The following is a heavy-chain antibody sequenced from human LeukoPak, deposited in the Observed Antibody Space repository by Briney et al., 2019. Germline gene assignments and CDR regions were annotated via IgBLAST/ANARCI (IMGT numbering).Heavy chain of an antibody. CDR1: GASISSHY. J-gene: IGHJ4*02. D-gene: IGHD1-14*01. CDR3: SRAGTGFNTPGAY. Sequence: SGTLSLTCSVSGASISSHYWSWIRQPPGKGLEWIGYIHYSGSTNCNPSLKSRVTISLDTSKNQFSLKLTSVTAADTAVYYCSRAGTGFNTPGAYWGQGTLVTVSS. V-gene: IGHV4-59*11. CDR2: IHYSGST.